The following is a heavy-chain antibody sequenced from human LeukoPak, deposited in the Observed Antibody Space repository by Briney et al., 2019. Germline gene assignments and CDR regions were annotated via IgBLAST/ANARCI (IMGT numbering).Heavy chain of an antibody. CDR2: ISSSSSTI. V-gene: IGHV3-48*01. CDR3: ASSRTIFGELRYYYYMDV. Sequence: PGGSLRLSCAASGFTFSSYSMNWVRQAPGKGLEWVSYISSSSSTIYYADSVKGRFTISRDNAKNSLYLQMNSLRAEDTAVYYCASSRTIFGELRYYYYMDVWGKGTTVTVSS. CDR1: GFTFSSYS. J-gene: IGHJ6*03. D-gene: IGHD3-3*01.